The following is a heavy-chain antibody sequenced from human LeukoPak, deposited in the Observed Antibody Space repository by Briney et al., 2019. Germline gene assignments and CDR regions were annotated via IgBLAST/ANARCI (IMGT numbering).Heavy chain of an antibody. Sequence: GGSLRLSCAASGFTFSDYYMSWIRQAPGKGLEWVSYISSSSSYTNYADSVKGRFTISRDNAKNSLYLQMNSLRAEDTAVYYCARSAPDKYSSSDYWGQGTLVTVSS. CDR3: ARSAPDKYSSSDY. J-gene: IGHJ4*02. V-gene: IGHV3-11*06. CDR1: GFTFSDYY. CDR2: ISSSSSYT. D-gene: IGHD6-13*01.